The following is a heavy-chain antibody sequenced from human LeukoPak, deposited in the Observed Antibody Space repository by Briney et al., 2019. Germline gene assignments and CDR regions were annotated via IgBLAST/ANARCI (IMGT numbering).Heavy chain of an antibody. D-gene: IGHD2-15*01. CDR2: IYYSGST. CDR1: GGSISSSSYY. Sequence: SETLSLTCTVSGGSISSSSYYWGWIRQPPGKGLEWIGSIYYSGSTYYNPSLKSRVTISVDTSKNQFSLKLSSVTAADTAAYYCPRGYCSGGSCYRSAFDIWGQGTMVTVSS. CDR3: PRGYCSGGSCYRSAFDI. J-gene: IGHJ3*02. V-gene: IGHV4-39*07.